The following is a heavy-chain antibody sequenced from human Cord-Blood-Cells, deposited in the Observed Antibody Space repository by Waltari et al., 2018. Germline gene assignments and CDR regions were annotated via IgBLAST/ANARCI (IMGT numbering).Heavy chain of an antibody. CDR3: ARISLAAGTLGIDY. D-gene: IGHD6-13*01. CDR1: GYTFTGYY. Sequence: QVQLVQSGAEVKKPGASVKVSCKASGYTFTGYYMHWVRQAPGQGLEWMGWINPNSGGTNYAQKFQGRGTMTRDTSISTAYVELSSLRSDDTAVYYCARISLAAGTLGIDYWGQGTLVTVSS. J-gene: IGHJ4*02. V-gene: IGHV1-2*02. CDR2: INPNSGGT.